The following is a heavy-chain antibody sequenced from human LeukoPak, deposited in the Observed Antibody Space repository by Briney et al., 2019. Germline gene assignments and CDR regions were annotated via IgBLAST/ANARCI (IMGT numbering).Heavy chain of an antibody. Sequence: SETLSLTCAVYGGSFSGYYWSWIRQPPGKGLEWIGEINHSGSTNYNPSLKSRVTISVDTSKNQFSLKLSSVTAADTAVYYCARGGRWLQISIFDYWGRGTLVTVSS. D-gene: IGHD5-24*01. CDR1: GGSFSGYY. J-gene: IGHJ4*02. CDR2: INHSGST. CDR3: ARGGRWLQISIFDY. V-gene: IGHV4-34*01.